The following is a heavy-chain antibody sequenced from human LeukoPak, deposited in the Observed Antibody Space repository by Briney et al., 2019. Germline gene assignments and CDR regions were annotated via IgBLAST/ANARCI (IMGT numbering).Heavy chain of an antibody. CDR2: ISGSGGST. CDR1: GFTFSSYA. Sequence: PGGSLRLSCAASGFTFSSYAMSWVRQAPGKGLEWVSAISGSGGSTYYADSVKGRFTISRDNSKNTLYLQMNSLRAEDTAVYYCAKGFSGYGDINYFDYWGQGTLVTVSS. J-gene: IGHJ4*02. V-gene: IGHV3-23*01. D-gene: IGHD4-17*01. CDR3: AKGFSGYGDINYFDY.